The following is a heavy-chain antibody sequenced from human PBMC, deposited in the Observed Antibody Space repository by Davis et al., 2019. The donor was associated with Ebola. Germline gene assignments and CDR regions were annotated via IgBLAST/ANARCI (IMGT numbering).Heavy chain of an antibody. V-gene: IGHV4-34*01. D-gene: IGHD3-10*01. Sequence: PGGSLRLSCAASGFTFSSYAMSWVRQAPGKGLEWIGEITHGGSTKYNPSLRGGVTMSVDTPKNQFSLKLNSVTAADTAVYYCARGNYHASGSYSAYYYYGMDVWGQGTTVTVSS. CDR2: ITHGGST. CDR1: GFTFSSYA. CDR3: ARGNYHASGSYSAYYYYGMDV. J-gene: IGHJ6*02.